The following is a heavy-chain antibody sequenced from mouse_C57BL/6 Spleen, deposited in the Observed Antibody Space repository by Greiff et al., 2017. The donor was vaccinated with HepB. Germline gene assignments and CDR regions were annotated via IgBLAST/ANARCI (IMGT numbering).Heavy chain of an antibody. CDR2: IDPEDGET. CDR3: AFITTVVEEDFDY. Sequence: VHVKQSGAELVKPGASVKLSCTASGFNIKDYYMHWVKQRTEQGLEWIGRIDPEDGETKYAPKFQGKATITADTSSNTAYLQLSSLTSEDTAVYYCAFITTVVEEDFDYWGQGTTLTVSS. CDR1: GFNIKDYY. V-gene: IGHV14-2*01. D-gene: IGHD1-1*01. J-gene: IGHJ2*01.